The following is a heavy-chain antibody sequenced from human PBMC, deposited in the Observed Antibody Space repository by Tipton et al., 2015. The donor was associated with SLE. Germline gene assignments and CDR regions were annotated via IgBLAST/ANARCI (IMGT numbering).Heavy chain of an antibody. J-gene: IGHJ3*02. V-gene: IGHV4-34*01. D-gene: IGHD2-8*02. CDR3: TRGDSTGLDVFAI. Sequence: NPSLKSRVTLSVDTSKNQFSLKLSSVTAADTAVYYCTRGDSTGLDVFAIWGQGTMVTVSS.